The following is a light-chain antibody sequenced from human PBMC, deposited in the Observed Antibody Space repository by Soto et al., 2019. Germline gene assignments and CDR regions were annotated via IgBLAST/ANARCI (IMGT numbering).Light chain of an antibody. CDR1: QGISNY. Sequence: DIQMTQSPSSLSASVGDRVTITCRASQGISNYLAWYQQKPGKAPKLLIYSASTLYSAVPSRFSGSGSGTDFTLTISRLEPEDFAVYYCQQYGSSPQTFGHGTRLEIK. CDR3: QQYGSSPQT. V-gene: IGKV1-NL1*01. CDR2: SAS. J-gene: IGKJ5*01.